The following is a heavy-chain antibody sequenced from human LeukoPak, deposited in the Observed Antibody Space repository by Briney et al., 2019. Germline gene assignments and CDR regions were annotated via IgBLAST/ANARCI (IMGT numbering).Heavy chain of an antibody. CDR3: ARDGPKTNWFDP. J-gene: IGHJ5*02. V-gene: IGHV4-61*02. CDR1: GDSISSSSYC. CDR2: IYASGNT. Sequence: PSETLSLTCTVSGDSISSSSYCWSWVRQPAGKGLEWIGRIYASGNTNYNPSLKSRVTISVDTSKNQFSLKLSSVTAADTAVYYCARDGPKTNWFDPWGQGTLVTVSS.